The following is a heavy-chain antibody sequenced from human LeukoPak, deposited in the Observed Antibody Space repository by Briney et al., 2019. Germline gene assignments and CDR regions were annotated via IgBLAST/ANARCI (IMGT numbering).Heavy chain of an antibody. CDR3: AKDGYFDWLYDAFDI. Sequence: GGSLRLSCAASGFTFSNYAMNWVRQAPGKGLEWVSTISGSGGSTYYADSVKGRFTISRDNSKNTLYPQMNSLRAEDTAVYYCAKDGYFDWLYDAFDIWGQGTMVTVSS. D-gene: IGHD3-9*01. CDR1: GFTFSNYA. J-gene: IGHJ3*02. CDR2: ISGSGGST. V-gene: IGHV3-23*01.